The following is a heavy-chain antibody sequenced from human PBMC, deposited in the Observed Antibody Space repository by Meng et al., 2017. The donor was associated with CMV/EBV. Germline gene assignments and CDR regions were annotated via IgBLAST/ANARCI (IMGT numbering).Heavy chain of an antibody. CDR3: ARKGMVGYYYYYGMDV. CDR1: GGSISSSSYY. D-gene: IGHD1-26*01. V-gene: IGHV4-39*01. Sequence: SETLSLTCTVSGGSISSSSYYWGWLRQPPGKGLEWIGSIYYSSSTYYNPSLKSRVTISVDTSKIQFSLKLSSVTAADTAVYYCARKGMVGYYYYYGMDVWGQGTTVTVSS. CDR2: IYYSSST. J-gene: IGHJ6*02.